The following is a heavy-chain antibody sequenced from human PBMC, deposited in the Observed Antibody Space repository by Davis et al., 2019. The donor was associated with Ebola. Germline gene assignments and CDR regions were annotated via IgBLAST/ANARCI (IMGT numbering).Heavy chain of an antibody. Sequence: MPSETLSLTCIVSGDSIRAYYWGWIRQPPGKGLEWMGSIYYSGTTYDNPPLKSRVTVSVDRSKNQFSLRLTSVTAADTAVYYCVRHPVGLSDAFDIWGQGRLVAVSS. CDR1: GDSIRAYY. CDR2: IYYSGTT. D-gene: IGHD1-26*01. CDR3: VRHPVGLSDAFDI. V-gene: IGHV4-39*01. J-gene: IGHJ3*02.